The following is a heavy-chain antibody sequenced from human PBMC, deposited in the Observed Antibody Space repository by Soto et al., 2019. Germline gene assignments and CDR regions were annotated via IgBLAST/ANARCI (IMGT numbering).Heavy chain of an antibody. Sequence: SETLSLTCTVSGGSISSSGYYWGWIRQPPGKGLEWIGNIYYSGSTNYNQSLKSRVTISVDTSKNQFSLKVSSVTAADTAVYYCARRSYYGSGSIFDYWGQGTLVTVSS. CDR2: IYYSGST. V-gene: IGHV4-39*01. D-gene: IGHD3-10*01. CDR1: GGSISSSGYY. CDR3: ARRSYYGSGSIFDY. J-gene: IGHJ4*02.